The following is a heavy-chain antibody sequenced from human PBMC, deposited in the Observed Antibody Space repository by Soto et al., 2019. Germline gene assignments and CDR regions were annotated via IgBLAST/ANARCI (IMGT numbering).Heavy chain of an antibody. CDR1: GFTFSRYA. D-gene: IGHD2-15*01. J-gene: IGHJ6*02. Sequence: GGSLRLSCVASGFTFSRYAMSWVRQAPGKGLEWVSVISGSGGSAYYADSVKGRFTISRDNSKNTLFLQMNSLRAEDTAVYYCAHRGYCSGGSCSNYYYNMDVWGRGTTVTVSS. V-gene: IGHV3-23*01. CDR3: AHRGYCSGGSCSNYYYNMDV. CDR2: ISGSGGSA.